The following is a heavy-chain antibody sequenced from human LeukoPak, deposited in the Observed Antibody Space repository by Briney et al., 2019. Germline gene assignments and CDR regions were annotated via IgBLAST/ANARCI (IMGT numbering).Heavy chain of an antibody. D-gene: IGHD1-14*01. J-gene: IGHJ4*02. Sequence: GASVKVSCKASGYTFTDYYIHWVRQAPGQGLEWMGWINPNSGGTNYTQKFRGRVTMTRDTSISTAYMELFRLTPDDTAVYYCARVLARYGNLDYWGQGILVTVSS. CDR3: ARVLARYGNLDY. CDR2: INPNSGGT. V-gene: IGHV1-2*02. CDR1: GYTFTDYY.